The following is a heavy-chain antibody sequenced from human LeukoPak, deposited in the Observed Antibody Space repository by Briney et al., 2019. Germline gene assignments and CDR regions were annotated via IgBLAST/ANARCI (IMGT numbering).Heavy chain of an antibody. V-gene: IGHV4-59*01. CDR3: ARGDRSTGWAYYFDY. CDR2: IYSSGST. J-gene: IGHJ4*02. CDR1: GGSISSYY. D-gene: IGHD2-8*02. Sequence: SETLSLTCTVSGGSISSYYWSWIRQPPGKGPEWIGYIYSSGSTNYNPSLKSRVTISVDTSKNQFSLKLISVTAADTAVYYCARGDRSTGWAYYFDYWGQGTLVTVSS.